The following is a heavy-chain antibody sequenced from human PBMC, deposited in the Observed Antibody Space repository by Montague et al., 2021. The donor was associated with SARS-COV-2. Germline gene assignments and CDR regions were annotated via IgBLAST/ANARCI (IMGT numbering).Heavy chain of an antibody. V-gene: IGHV4-34*01. CDR3: ARLPDLLLWFGEALDY. J-gene: IGHJ4*02. CDR2: IYYSGST. D-gene: IGHD3-10*01. CDR1: GGSFSGYY. Sequence: SETLSLACAVYGGSFSGYYWSWIRRPPGKGPEWIGSIYYSGSTYYNPSLKSRVTISVDTSKNQFSLKLSSVTAADTAVYYCARLPDLLLWFGEALDYWGQGTLVTVSS.